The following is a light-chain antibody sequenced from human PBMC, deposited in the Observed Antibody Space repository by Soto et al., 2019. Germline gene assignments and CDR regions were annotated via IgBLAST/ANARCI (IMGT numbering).Light chain of an antibody. CDR1: QSVVSW. J-gene: IGKJ2*01. CDR2: DAS. CDR3: QEYSTYSRT. V-gene: IGKV1-5*01. Sequence: DIQMTQSPSTLSASVGDRVTITCRASQSVVSWLAWYQHKPGEAPKLLIHDASSLESGVPSRFSGGGSGTEFTLTISSLQPDEFATYYCQEYSTYSRTFGQGTKLEIK.